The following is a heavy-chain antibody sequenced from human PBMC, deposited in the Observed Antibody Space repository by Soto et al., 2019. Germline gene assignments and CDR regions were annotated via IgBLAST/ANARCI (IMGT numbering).Heavy chain of an antibody. Sequence: QVPLQESGPGLVKPSETLSLTCTVSGDSISSYYWTWIRQPPGKGLEWIGNIYYTGSTNYDPSLKSRLPISVDTSKNQFSLRLSAVTAADTAVYYCARARWDNGYYYGMDVWGQGTTVIVSS. V-gene: IGHV4-59*01. CDR1: GDSISSYY. D-gene: IGHD1-1*01. J-gene: IGHJ6*02. CDR3: ARARWDNGYYYGMDV. CDR2: IYYTGST.